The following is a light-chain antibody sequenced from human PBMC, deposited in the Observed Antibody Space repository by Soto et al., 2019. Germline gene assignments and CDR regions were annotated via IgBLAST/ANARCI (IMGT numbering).Light chain of an antibody. CDR1: SSDVGGYNY. CDR3: CSYTTTSTYV. Sequence: QLVLTQPASVSGSPGQSITISCTGTSSDVGGYNYVSWYQQYPGKAPKLMVYDITNRPSGISNRFSASKSGNTASLTISGLQAEDEADYYCCSYTTTSTYVFGTGTKLTVL. V-gene: IGLV2-14*01. J-gene: IGLJ1*01. CDR2: DIT.